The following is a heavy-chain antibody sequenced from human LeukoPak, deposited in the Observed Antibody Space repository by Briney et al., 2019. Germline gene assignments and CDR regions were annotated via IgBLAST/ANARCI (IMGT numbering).Heavy chain of an antibody. CDR3: ARRRLRYFDWLGGDYYYYYMDV. J-gene: IGHJ6*03. CDR1: GYSINSGYY. CDR2: IYHSGST. V-gene: IGHV4-38-2*02. D-gene: IGHD3-9*01. Sequence: SETLSLTCTVSGYSINSGYYWGWIRQPPGKGLEWIGSIYHSGSTYYNPSLKSRVTISVDTSKNQFSLKLSSVTAADTAVYYCARRRLRYFDWLGGDYYYYYMDVWGKGTTVTISS.